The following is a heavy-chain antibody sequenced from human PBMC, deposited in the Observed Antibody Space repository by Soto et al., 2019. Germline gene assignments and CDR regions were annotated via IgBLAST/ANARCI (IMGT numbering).Heavy chain of an antibody. J-gene: IGHJ6*02. D-gene: IGHD3-9*01. V-gene: IGHV4-31*03. CDR2: IYYSGST. CDR1: GGSISSGGYY. CDR3: ARGLADYDILTGYYGLDGMDV. Sequence: SETLSLTCTVSGGSISSGGYYWSWIRQHPGKGLEWIGYIYYSGSTYYNPSLKSRVTISVDTSKNQFSLKLSSVTAADTAVYYCARGLADYDILTGYYGLDGMDVWGQGTTVTVSS.